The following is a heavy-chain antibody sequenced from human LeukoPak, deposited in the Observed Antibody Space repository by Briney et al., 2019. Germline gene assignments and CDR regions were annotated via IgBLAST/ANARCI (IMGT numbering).Heavy chain of an antibody. D-gene: IGHD3-16*01. Sequence: GTSLRLSCAASGFTFSSYAIHWVRQAPGKGLEWVAVISLDGTDAFYADSVKGRFTISRDNSKNTLYLQMNSLRAEDTAVYYCAKDFGVLRFYFDYWGQGTLVTVSS. CDR1: GFTFSSYA. CDR2: ISLDGTDA. V-gene: IGHV3-30*04. CDR3: AKDFGVLRFYFDY. J-gene: IGHJ4*02.